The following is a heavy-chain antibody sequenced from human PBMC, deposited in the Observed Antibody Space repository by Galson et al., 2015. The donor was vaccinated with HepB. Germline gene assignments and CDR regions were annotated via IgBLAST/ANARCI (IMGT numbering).Heavy chain of an antibody. CDR2: MSGSGGST. J-gene: IGHJ6*02. V-gene: IGHV3-23*01. CDR1: GFTFSSYA. Sequence: SLRLSCAASGFTFSSYAMSWVRQAPGKGLEWVSAMSGSGGSTYYADSVKGRFTSSRDNSKNTLYLQMNSLRAEDTAVYHCASPGGYSYGYYYYYGMDVWGHGTTVTVSS. CDR3: ASPGGYSYGYYYYYGMDV. D-gene: IGHD5-18*01.